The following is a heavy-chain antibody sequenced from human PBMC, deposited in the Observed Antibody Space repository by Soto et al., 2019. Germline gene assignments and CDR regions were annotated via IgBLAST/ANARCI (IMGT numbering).Heavy chain of an antibody. CDR2: INGGHGDT. CDR1: GYTFSSHA. Sequence: QVQLVQSGAEVKKPGASVKVSCKASGYTFSSHATHWVRPAPGQRLEWMGWINGGHGDTKYSQKFQDRVTITRDTSASTAYKELSSLRSEDTAMYYCARDGWHQVFYFDYLCQGTLVTGSS. J-gene: IGHJ4*02. V-gene: IGHV1-3*01. CDR3: ARDGWHQVFYFDY. D-gene: IGHD2-2*03.